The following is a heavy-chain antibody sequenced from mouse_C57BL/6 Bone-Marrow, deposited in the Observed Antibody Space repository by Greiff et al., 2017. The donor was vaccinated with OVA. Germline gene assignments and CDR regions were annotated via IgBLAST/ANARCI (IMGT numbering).Heavy chain of an antibody. Sequence: EVQLVESGEGLVKPGGSLKLSCAASGFTFSSYAMSWVRQTPEKRLEWVAYISSGGDYIYYADTVKGRFTISRDNARNTLYLQMSSLKSEDTAMYYCTRDPGLYSTFAYWGQGTLVTVSA. V-gene: IGHV5-9-1*02. D-gene: IGHD2-5*01. CDR1: GFTFSSYA. CDR3: TRDPGLYSTFAY. CDR2: ISSGGDYI. J-gene: IGHJ3*01.